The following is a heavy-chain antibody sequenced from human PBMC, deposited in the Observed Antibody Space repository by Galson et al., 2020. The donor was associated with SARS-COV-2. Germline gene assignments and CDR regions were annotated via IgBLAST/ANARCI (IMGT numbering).Heavy chain of an antibody. CDR2: INPNSGGT. V-gene: IGHV1-2*02. CDR3: ARTGVGQYYYYYGMDV. J-gene: IGHJ6*02. Sequence: ASVKVSCKASGYTFTGYYMHWVRQAPGQGLEWMGWINPNSGGTNYAQKFQGRVTMTRDTSISTAYMELSRLRSDDTAVYYCARTGVGQYYYYYGMDVWGQGTTVTVSS. D-gene: IGHD1-26*01. CDR1: GYTFTGYY.